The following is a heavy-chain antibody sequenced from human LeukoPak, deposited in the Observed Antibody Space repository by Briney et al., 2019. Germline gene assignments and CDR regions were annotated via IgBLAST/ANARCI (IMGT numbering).Heavy chain of an antibody. CDR2: ISSSSSYI. CDR3: ARGQDIEVVPAALYYFDY. CDR1: GFTFSSYS. J-gene: IGHJ4*02. Sequence: GGSLRLSCAASGFTFSSYSMNWVRQAPGKGLEWVSSISSSSSYIYYADSVKGRFTISRDNAKNSLYLQMNSLRAEDTTVYYCARGQDIEVVPAALYYFDYWGQGTLVTVSS. V-gene: IGHV3-21*01. D-gene: IGHD2-2*01.